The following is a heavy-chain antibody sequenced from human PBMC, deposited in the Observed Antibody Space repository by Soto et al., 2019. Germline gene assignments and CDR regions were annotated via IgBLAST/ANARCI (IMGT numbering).Heavy chain of an antibody. CDR1: GGTFSSYA. Sequence: QVQLVQSGAELMKPGSSVKVSCKASGGTFSSYAISWVRQAPGQGLEWMGGIIPIFGTANYAQKFQGRVTITADESTSTAYMELSSLRSEDTSVYYSARGDSGDVLTPLKYYYYGMDVWGQVTTVTVSS. V-gene: IGHV1-69*01. CDR3: ARGDSGDVLTPLKYYYYGMDV. CDR2: IIPIFGTA. D-gene: IGHD2-8*01. J-gene: IGHJ6*02.